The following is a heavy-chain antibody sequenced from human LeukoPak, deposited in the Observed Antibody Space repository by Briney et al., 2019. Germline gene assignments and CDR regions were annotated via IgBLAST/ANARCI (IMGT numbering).Heavy chain of an antibody. CDR2: IYYSGST. CDR3: ARQGRLLLQYYFDY. CDR1: GGPISSSSYY. D-gene: IGHD3-22*01. V-gene: IGHV4-39*01. J-gene: IGHJ4*02. Sequence: PSETLSLTCTVSGGPISSSSYYWRWIRQPPGKGLEWIGSIYYSGSTYYNPSLKRRVTISVDTSQNQFSLKLSSVTAADTAVYYCARQGRLLLQYYFDYWGQRTLVTVSS.